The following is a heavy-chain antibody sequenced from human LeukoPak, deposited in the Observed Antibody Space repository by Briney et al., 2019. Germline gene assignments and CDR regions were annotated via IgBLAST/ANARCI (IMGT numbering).Heavy chain of an antibody. CDR1: GGSISSYY. CDR3: ARVFYDSSGYYLDY. V-gene: IGHV4-59*12. D-gene: IGHD3-22*01. CDR2: IHYSGST. J-gene: IGHJ4*02. Sequence: SETLSLTCTVSGGSISSYYWSWIRQPPGKGLECIGYIHYSGSTNYSPSLKSRVTISVDTSKNQFSLKLSSVTAADTAVYYCARVFYDSSGYYLDYWGQGTLVTVSS.